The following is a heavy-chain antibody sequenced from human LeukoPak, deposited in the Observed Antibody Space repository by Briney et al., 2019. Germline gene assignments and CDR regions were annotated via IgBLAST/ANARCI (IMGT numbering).Heavy chain of an antibody. CDR3: AKVSGPGGSYSGKTIDY. CDR2: ISGSGGST. D-gene: IGHD1-26*01. CDR1: GFTFSSYA. J-gene: IGHJ4*02. Sequence: GGSLRLSCAASGFTFSSYAMNWVRQAPGKGLGWVSSISGSGGSTYYADSVKGRFTISRDNSKNTPYLQMNSLRADDTAVYYCAKVSGPGGSYSGKTIDYRGQGTLVTVSS. V-gene: IGHV3-23*01.